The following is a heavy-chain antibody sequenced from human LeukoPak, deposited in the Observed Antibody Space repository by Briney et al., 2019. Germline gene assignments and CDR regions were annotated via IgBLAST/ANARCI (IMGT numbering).Heavy chain of an antibody. CDR2: VYYSGST. J-gene: IGHJ4*02. D-gene: IGHD3-10*01. CDR1: GGSISSSSYY. CDR3: ARLLYGSGSYSNIFDS. V-gene: IGHV4-39*01. Sequence: SETLSLTCTVSGGSISSSSYYWGWIRQPPGKGREWIGNVYYSGSTYYNPSLKSRVTISVDTSKNQFSLKLSSVTAADTAVYYCARLLYGSGSYSNIFDSWGQGSLVTVSS.